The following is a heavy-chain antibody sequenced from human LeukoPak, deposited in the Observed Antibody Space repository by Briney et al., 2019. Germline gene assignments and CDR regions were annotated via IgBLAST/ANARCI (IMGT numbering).Heavy chain of an antibody. J-gene: IGHJ5*02. Sequence: GGSLRLSCAASGFTFSSYSMNWVRQAPGKGLEWVSSISSSSSYIYYADSVKGRFTISRDNAKNSPYLQMNSLRAEDTAVYYCARGYYDSSGYYLRWFDPWGQGTLVTVSS. CDR2: ISSSSSYI. D-gene: IGHD3-22*01. V-gene: IGHV3-21*01. CDR3: ARGYYDSSGYYLRWFDP. CDR1: GFTFSSYS.